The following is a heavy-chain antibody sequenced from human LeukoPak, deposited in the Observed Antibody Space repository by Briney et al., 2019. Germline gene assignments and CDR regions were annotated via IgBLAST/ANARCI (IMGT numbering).Heavy chain of an antibody. J-gene: IGHJ6*03. CDR1: GGSISSGSYY. V-gene: IGHV4-61*02. CDR3: ARVLLYSYGNMDV. D-gene: IGHD5-18*01. CDR2: IYTSGST. Sequence: PSQTLSLTCTVSGGSISSGSYYWSWIRQPAGKGLEWIGRIYTSGSTNYNPSLKSRVTISVDTSKNQFSLKLSSVTAADTAVYYCARVLLYSYGNMDVWGKGTTVTVSS.